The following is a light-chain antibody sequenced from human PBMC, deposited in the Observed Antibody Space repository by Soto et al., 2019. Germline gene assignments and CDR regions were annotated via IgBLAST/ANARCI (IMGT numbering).Light chain of an antibody. CDR1: QSVSSSY. CDR3: QQYNNGPFT. Sequence: EIVLTQSPGTLSLSPGEXATLSCRASQSVSSSYLAWYQQKPXQSPRLLIYGASTRATGIPARFSGNGSGTEFTLTISSLQSEDFAVYYCQQYNNGPFTFGQGTRLEIK. J-gene: IGKJ5*01. V-gene: IGKV3-15*01. CDR2: GAS.